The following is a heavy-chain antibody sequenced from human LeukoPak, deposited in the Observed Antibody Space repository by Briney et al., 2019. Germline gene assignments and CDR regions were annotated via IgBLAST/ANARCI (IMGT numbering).Heavy chain of an antibody. CDR1: GYTFTGYY. D-gene: IGHD2-15*01. CDR3: AQTEGYCSGGSCYARDY. V-gene: IGHV1-2*06. Sequence: ASAKVSCKASGYTFTGYYMHWVRQAPGQGLEWMGRINPNSGGTNYAQKFQGRVTMTRDTSISTAYMELSRLRSDDTAVYYCAQTEGYCSGGSCYARDYWGQGTLVTVSS. CDR2: INPNSGGT. J-gene: IGHJ4*02.